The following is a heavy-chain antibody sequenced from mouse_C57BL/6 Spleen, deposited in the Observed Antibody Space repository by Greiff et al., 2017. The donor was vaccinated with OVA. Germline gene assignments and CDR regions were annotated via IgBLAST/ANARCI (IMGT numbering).Heavy chain of an antibody. CDR1: GFTFSSYG. CDR3: ARSGAQCITTVVADFDV. Sequence: EVKLEESGGDLVKPGGSLKLSCAASGFTFSSYGMSWVRQTPDKRLEWVATISSGGSYTYYTDSVKGRFTISRDNAKNTLYLQMSSLKSEDTAMYYCARSGAQCITTVVADFDVWGTGTTVTVSS. D-gene: IGHD1-1*01. J-gene: IGHJ1*03. CDR2: ISSGGSYT. V-gene: IGHV5-6*02.